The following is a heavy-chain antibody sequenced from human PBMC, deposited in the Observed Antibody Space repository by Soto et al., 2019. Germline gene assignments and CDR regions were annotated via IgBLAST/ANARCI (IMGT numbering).Heavy chain of an antibody. CDR2: IIPIFGTA. CDR1: GGTFSSYA. D-gene: IGHD1-7*01. V-gene: IGHV1-69*01. Sequence: QVQLVQSGAEVKKPGSSVNVSCKASGGTFSSYAISWVRQAPGQGLEWMGGIIPIFGTANYAQKFQGRVTITADESTSTAYMELSSLRSEDTAVYYCARAPNWNYASKFDYWGQGTLVTVS. J-gene: IGHJ4*02. CDR3: ARAPNWNYASKFDY.